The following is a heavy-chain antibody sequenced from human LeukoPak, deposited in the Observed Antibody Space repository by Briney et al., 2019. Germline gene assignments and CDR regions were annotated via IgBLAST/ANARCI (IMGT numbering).Heavy chain of an antibody. V-gene: IGHV3-23*01. Sequence: PGGSLRLSCAASGFTFSSYGMSWVRQAPGKGLEWVSAISGSGGSTYYADSVKGRFTISRDNSKNTLYLQMNSLRAEDTAVYYCARGYGPIYYYYMDVWGKGTTVTISS. J-gene: IGHJ6*03. D-gene: IGHD3-10*01. CDR1: GFTFSSYG. CDR3: ARGYGPIYYYYMDV. CDR2: ISGSGGST.